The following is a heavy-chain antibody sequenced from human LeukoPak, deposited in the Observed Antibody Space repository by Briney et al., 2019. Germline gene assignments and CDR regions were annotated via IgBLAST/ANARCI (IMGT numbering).Heavy chain of an antibody. CDR2: IIPIFGTA. V-gene: IGHV1-69*01. J-gene: IGHJ4*02. CDR3: ARSTYYYDSSGYYLPFHFDY. CDR1: GGTFSGYA. D-gene: IGHD3-22*01. Sequence: GASVKVSCKASGGTFSGYAISWVRQAPGQGLEWMGGIIPIFGTANYAQKFQGRVTITAGESTSTAYMELSSLRSEDTAVYYCARSTYYYDSSGYYLPFHFDYWGQGTLVTVSS.